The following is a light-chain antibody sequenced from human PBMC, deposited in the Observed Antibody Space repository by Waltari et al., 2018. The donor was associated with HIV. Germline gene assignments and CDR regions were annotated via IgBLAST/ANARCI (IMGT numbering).Light chain of an antibody. CDR2: DVT. J-gene: IGLJ2*01. Sequence: QSALTQPRSVSGSPGQSVTISCTGTSSDVGGFNFVSWYQQHPGKAPKLMIYDVTKRPSGVPDRFSGSKFDNTASLTSSGLQADDEADYYCCSYAGSYTLGVFGGGTKLTVL. V-gene: IGLV2-11*01. CDR1: SSDVGGFNF. CDR3: CSYAGSYTLGV.